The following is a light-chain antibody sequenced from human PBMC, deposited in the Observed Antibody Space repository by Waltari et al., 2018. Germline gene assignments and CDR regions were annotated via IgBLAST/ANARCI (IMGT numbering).Light chain of an antibody. CDR1: QNIADY. J-gene: IGKJ2*01. CDR2: GAS. CDR3: QQSYSTPYT. V-gene: IGKV1-39*01. Sequence: DIQMTQSLSSLSASVGDRVTITCRASQNIADYLNWYQEKPGEAPKLLIWGASSLQRGVPSRFSGSGSGTDFTLTISSLHPEDFATYYCQQSYSTPYTFGQGTELDIK.